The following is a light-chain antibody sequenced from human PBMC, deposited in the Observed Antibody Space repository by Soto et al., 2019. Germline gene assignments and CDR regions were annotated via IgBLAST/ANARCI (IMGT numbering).Light chain of an antibody. CDR2: DAS. J-gene: IGKJ2*01. CDR1: QSVSSY. V-gene: IGKV3-11*01. CDR3: QQRSNWPPYT. Sequence: VLTQSPATLSLSPGERATLSCRASQSVSSYLAWYQQKPGQAPRLLIYDASNRATGIPARFSGSGSGTDFTLTISSLEPEDFAVYYCQQRSNWPPYTFGQGTKLEIK.